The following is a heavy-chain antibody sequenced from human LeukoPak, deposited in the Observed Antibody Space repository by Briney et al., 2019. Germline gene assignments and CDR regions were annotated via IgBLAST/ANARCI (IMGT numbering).Heavy chain of an antibody. CDR3: ARSSPLQDPYYYYMDV. CDR1: GYTFTSYD. CDR2: MNPNSGNT. J-gene: IGHJ6*03. V-gene: IGHV1-8*01. Sequence: ASVKVSCKASGYTFTSYDINWVRQATGQGLEWMGWMNPNSGNTGYAQKFQGRVTMTRNTSISTAYMELSRLRSDDTAVYYCARSSPLQDPYYYYMDVWGKGTTVTVSS. D-gene: IGHD2-15*01.